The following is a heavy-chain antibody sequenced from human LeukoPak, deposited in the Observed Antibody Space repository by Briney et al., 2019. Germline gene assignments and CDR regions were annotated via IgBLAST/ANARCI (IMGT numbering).Heavy chain of an antibody. Sequence: VASVKVSCKASGYTFSGYYMHWVRQAPGQGLEWMGWINPNSGGTNYAQKFQGRVTMTRDTSISTAYIELSRLRSDDTAVYYCARDRGYCSGGSCQNFDYWGQGTLATVSS. CDR1: GYTFSGYY. J-gene: IGHJ4*02. CDR3: ARDRGYCSGGSCQNFDY. V-gene: IGHV1-2*02. CDR2: INPNSGGT. D-gene: IGHD2-15*01.